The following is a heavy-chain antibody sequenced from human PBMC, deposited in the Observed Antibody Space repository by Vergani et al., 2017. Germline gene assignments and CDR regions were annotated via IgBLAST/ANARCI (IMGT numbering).Heavy chain of an antibody. CDR2: VYYTGST. CDR1: GAAIKDFY. J-gene: IGHJ4*02. CDR3: AGPQGTSAYYYGGFDY. D-gene: IGHD3-22*01. Sequence: QVQLQESGPGLVKPSETLSLTCTVSGAAIKDFYWSWFRQPPGKGLEWIGYVYYTGSTTYNPSLKSRVTISVDTSNNQFSLRMTSLTAADTAIYYCAGPQGTSAYYYGGFDYWGQGILVTVSS. V-gene: IGHV4-59*01.